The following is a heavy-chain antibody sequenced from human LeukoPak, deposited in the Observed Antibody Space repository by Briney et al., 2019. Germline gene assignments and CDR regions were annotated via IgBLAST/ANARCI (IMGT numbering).Heavy chain of an antibody. CDR2: IYTSGST. CDR3: ARGTTVVTPDAFDI. J-gene: IGHJ3*02. CDR1: GGSISSYY. Sequence: PSETLSLTCTVSGGSISSYYWSWIRQPAGKGLEWIGRIYTSGSTNYNPSLKSRVTMSVDTSKNQFSLKLSSVTAADTAVYYCARGTTVVTPDAFDIWGQGTMVTVSS. V-gene: IGHV4-4*07. D-gene: IGHD4-23*01.